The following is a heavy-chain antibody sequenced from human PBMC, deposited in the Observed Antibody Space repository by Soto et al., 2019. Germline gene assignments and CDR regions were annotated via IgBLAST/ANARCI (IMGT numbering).Heavy chain of an antibody. J-gene: IGHJ6*02. Sequence: PGGSLRLSCAASGFIFSSYGIYWVRQAPGKGLEWVAVISSDGRNKNYADSVKGRTTISRDNSKNTVYVQVNSLRAEDTAVFYCARVLPSAYGMDVWGQGTTVTVSS. CDR2: ISSDGRNK. V-gene: IGHV3-30*03. D-gene: IGHD2-2*01. CDR3: ARVLPSAYGMDV. CDR1: GFIFSSYG.